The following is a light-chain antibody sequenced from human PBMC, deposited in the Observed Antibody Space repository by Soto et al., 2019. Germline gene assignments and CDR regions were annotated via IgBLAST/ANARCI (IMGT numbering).Light chain of an antibody. CDR3: GTWDSTLSAVL. J-gene: IGLJ2*01. CDR2: GNS. CDR1: SSNIGAGYD. V-gene: IGLV1-40*01. Sequence: QAVVTQPPSVSGAPGQRVTISCTGSSSNIGAGYDVHWYQQLPGTAPKLLIYGNSNRPSGVPDRFSGSKSGTSATLDITGLQTGDEAGYYCGTWDSTLSAVLFGGGTKVTVL.